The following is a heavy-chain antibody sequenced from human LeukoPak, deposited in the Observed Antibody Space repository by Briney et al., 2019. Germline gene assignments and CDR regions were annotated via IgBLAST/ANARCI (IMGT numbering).Heavy chain of an antibody. CDR1: GVAFGGYY. V-gene: IGHV4-34*01. Sequence: WETLGLTVAVYGVAFGGYYWRWIRQPPGKGLEWIGEINHSGSTNYNPSLKSRVTISVDTSKNQFSLKLSSVTAADTAVYYCARGGEDIVVVPAARSHWFDPWGQGTLVTVSS. CDR2: INHSGST. D-gene: IGHD2-2*01. J-gene: IGHJ5*02. CDR3: ARGGEDIVVVPAARSHWFDP.